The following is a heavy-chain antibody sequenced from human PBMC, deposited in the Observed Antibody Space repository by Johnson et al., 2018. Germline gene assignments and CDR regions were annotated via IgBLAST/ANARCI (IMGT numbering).Heavy chain of an antibody. J-gene: IGHJ3*02. Sequence: QVQLVESGGGVVQPGRSLRLSCAASGFTFSSYAMHWVRQAPGKGLEWVAVISYDGSNKYYLDSVKGRFTISRDNYKNTLFLQMNSLRAEYTAVYYCAKDLAPVHSYYYDSSGYYFDAFDICGQGTMVTVSS. CDR3: AKDLAPVHSYYYDSSGYYFDAFDI. D-gene: IGHD3-22*01. CDR2: ISYDGSNK. V-gene: IGHV3-30-3*01. CDR1: GFTFSSYA.